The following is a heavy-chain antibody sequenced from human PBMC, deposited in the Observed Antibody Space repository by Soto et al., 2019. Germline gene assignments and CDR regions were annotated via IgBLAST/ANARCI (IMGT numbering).Heavy chain of an antibody. J-gene: IGHJ5*02. Sequence: QAQLVQSGAEVKKPGSSVKVSCKASGGTFSSYAISWVRQAPGQGLEWMGGIIPIFGTANYAQKFQGRVTITADKSTSTAYMELSSLRSEDTAVYYCARPYCSGASCYSGARFWFDPWGQGTLVTVSS. CDR1: GGTFSSYA. D-gene: IGHD2-15*01. CDR2: IIPIFGTA. V-gene: IGHV1-69*06. CDR3: ARPYCSGASCYSGARFWFDP.